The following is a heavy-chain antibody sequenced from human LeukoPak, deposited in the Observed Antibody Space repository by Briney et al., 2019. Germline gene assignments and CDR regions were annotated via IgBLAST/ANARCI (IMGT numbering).Heavy chain of an antibody. CDR1: GFTFSSYA. Sequence: GGSLRLSCAASGFTFSSYAMHWVRQAPGKGLEWVAVISYDGSNKYYADSVKGRFTISRDNSKNTLYLQMNSLRSDDTAVYYCARYQLLSITAFDYWGQGTLVTVSS. D-gene: IGHD2-2*01. J-gene: IGHJ4*02. V-gene: IGHV3-30-3*01. CDR3: ARYQLLSITAFDY. CDR2: ISYDGSNK.